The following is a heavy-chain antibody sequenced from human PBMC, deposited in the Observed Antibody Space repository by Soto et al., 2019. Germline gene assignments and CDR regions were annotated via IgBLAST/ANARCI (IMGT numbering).Heavy chain of an antibody. CDR3: ARDGCSGGSCYYYYYYGMDV. J-gene: IGHJ6*04. D-gene: IGHD2-15*01. Sequence: ASVKVSCKASGYTFTGYYMHWVRQAPGQGLEWMGWINPNSGGTNYAQKFQGRVTMTRDTSISTAYMELSRLRSDDTAVYYCARDGCSGGSCYYYYYYGMDVWGKGTTVTVSS. V-gene: IGHV1-2*02. CDR1: GYTFTGYY. CDR2: INPNSGGT.